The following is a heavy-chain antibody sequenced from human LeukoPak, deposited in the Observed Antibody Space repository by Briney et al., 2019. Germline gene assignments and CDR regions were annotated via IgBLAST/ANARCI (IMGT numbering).Heavy chain of an antibody. Sequence: PGGSLRLSCAASGFTFDDYAMHWVRQAPGKGLEWVSGISWNSGSIGYADSVKGRFTISRDNAKNSLYLQMNSLRAEDMALYYCAKAKAGDSYWYFDLWGRGTLVTVSS. CDR3: AKAKAGDSYWYFDL. V-gene: IGHV3-9*03. D-gene: IGHD7-27*01. CDR2: ISWNSGSI. J-gene: IGHJ2*01. CDR1: GFTFDDYA.